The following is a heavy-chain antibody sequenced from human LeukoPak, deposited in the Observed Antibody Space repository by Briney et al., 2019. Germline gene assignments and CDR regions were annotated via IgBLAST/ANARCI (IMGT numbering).Heavy chain of an antibody. CDR3: ARLSAQDYYDSSGPDAFDI. Sequence: ASVKVFCKASGYTFTGYYMHWVRQAPGQGLEWMGWINPNSGGTNYAQKFQGRVTMTRDTSISTAYMELSRLRSNDTAVYYCARLSAQDYYDSSGPDAFDIWGQGTMVTVSS. CDR2: INPNSGGT. D-gene: IGHD3-22*01. CDR1: GYTFTGYY. J-gene: IGHJ3*02. V-gene: IGHV1-2*02.